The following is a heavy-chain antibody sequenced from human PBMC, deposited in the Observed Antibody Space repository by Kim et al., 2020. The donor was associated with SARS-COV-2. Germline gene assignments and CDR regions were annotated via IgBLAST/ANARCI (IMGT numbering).Heavy chain of an antibody. J-gene: IGHJ6*02. CDR1: GFTFSSYG. Sequence: GGSLRLSCAASGFTFSSYGMHWVRQAPGKGLEWVAVISYDGSNKYYADSVKGRFTISRDNSKNTLYLQMNSLRAEDTAVYYCAKDFRRPWLAGDYFYHYGRDVWGAGNTGTAS. V-gene: IGHV3-30*18. D-gene: IGHD6-19*01. CDR3: AKDFRRPWLAGDYFYHYGRDV. CDR2: ISYDGSNK.